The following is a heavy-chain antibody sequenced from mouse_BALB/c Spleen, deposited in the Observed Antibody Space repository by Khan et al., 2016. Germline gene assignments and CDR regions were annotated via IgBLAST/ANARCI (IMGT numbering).Heavy chain of an antibody. D-gene: IGHD4-1*01. V-gene: IGHV7-3*02. Sequence: EVELVESGGGLVQTGGSLRLSCATSGFTFTDYYMTWVRQPPGKALEWLGFIRNKAGGYTTEYSASVKGRFTISRDNSQSILYLQMNTLRAEDSAPYYCASLTGTIAYWGQGTRVTVSA. CDR1: GFTFTDYY. CDR2: IRNKAGGYTT. CDR3: ASLTGTIAY. J-gene: IGHJ3*01.